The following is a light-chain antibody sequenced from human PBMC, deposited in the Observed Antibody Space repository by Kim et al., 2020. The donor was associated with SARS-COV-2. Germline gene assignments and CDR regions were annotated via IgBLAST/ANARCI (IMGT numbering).Light chain of an antibody. CDR1: ESVSSN. Sequence: SPGESATLSCRASESVSSNFAWYQQRPGQAPRLLMFAASTRAAGIPARFSGSGSGTEFTLTISSLQSEDLAVYYCHQYHNWPRTFGQGTKVDIK. J-gene: IGKJ1*01. V-gene: IGKV3-15*01. CDR2: AAS. CDR3: HQYHNWPRT.